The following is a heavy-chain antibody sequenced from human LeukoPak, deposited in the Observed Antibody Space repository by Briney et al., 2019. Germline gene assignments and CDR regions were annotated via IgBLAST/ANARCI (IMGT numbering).Heavy chain of an antibody. D-gene: IGHD3-10*01. CDR1: GFTFSSHW. Sequence: GGSLRLSCAASGFTFSSHWMTLVRQAPGRGLEWVANIKEDGSETFYGDSVKGRFTISRDNAENSLNLQVNNLRPEDTAMYYCARPLFGAISPGYWGQGTLVTVSS. J-gene: IGHJ4*02. V-gene: IGHV3-7*01. CDR3: ARPLFGAISPGY. CDR2: IKEDGSET.